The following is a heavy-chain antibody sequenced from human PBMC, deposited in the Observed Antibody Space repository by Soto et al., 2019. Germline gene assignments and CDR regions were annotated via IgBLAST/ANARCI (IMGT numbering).Heavy chain of an antibody. V-gene: IGHV4-31*03. CDR2: IYYSGST. D-gene: IGHD2-15*01. CDR1: GGSISSGGYY. Sequence: SETLSLTCTVSGGSISSGGYYWSWIRQHPGKGLEWIGYIYYSGSTYYNPSLKSRVTISVDTSKNQFSLKLSSVTAADTAVYYCARWVVANWFDPWGQGTLVTVS. CDR3: ARWVVANWFDP. J-gene: IGHJ5*02.